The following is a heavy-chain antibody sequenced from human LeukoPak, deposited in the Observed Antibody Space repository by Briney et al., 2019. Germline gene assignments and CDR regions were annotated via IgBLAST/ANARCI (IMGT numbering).Heavy chain of an antibody. CDR2: IKQDGSKK. CDR3: TRVGYIDEGIDY. J-gene: IGHJ4*02. Sequence: GRSLRLSCAASGFTFSNYAMTWVRQAPGKGLEWVANIKQDGSKKSYVDSVKGRFTIPRDNAKNSLYLQMNSLRAEDTAIYYCTRVGYIDEGIDYWGQGTLVTVSS. CDR1: GFTFSNYA. D-gene: IGHD5-24*01. V-gene: IGHV3-7*04.